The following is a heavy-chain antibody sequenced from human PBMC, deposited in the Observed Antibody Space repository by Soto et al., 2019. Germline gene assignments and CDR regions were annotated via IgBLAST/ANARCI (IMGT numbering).Heavy chain of an antibody. CDR1: GGTFSSYA. Sequence: QVQLVQSGAEVKKHGSSVKVSCKASGGTFSSYAISWVRQAPGQGIEWMGGIIPIFGTANYAQKFQGRVTITADESTSTAYMELSSRRSEDTAVYYCARYLRVVLGVIPAVGMDVWGQGTTVTVSS. CDR3: ARYLRVVLGVIPAVGMDV. D-gene: IGHD3-10*01. V-gene: IGHV1-69*01. J-gene: IGHJ6*02. CDR2: IIPIFGTA.